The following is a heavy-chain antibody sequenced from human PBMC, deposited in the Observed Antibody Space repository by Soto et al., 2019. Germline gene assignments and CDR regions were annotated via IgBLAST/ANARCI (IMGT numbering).Heavy chain of an antibody. CDR1: GLTFSSYA. V-gene: IGHV3-23*01. Sequence: PGGSLRLSCAASGLTFSSYAMSWVRQAPGKGLEWVSAISGSGGSTYYADSVKGRFTISRDNSKNTLYLQMNSLRAEDTAVYYCAKVQGSYGDYVGVYYYYMDVWGKGTTVTFSS. J-gene: IGHJ6*03. CDR2: ISGSGGST. CDR3: AKVQGSYGDYVGVYYYYMDV. D-gene: IGHD4-17*01.